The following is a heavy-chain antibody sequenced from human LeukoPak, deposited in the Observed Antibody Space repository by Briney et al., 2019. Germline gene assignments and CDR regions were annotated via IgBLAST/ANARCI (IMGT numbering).Heavy chain of an antibody. V-gene: IGHV1-2*02. Sequence: ATVKVSCKASGYTFTGYYMHWVRQAPGQGLEWMGWINPNSGGTNYAQKFQGRVTMTRDTSISTAYMELSRLRSDDTAVYYCARDLGIVATINHYYYGMDVWGQGTTVTVSS. D-gene: IGHD5-12*01. CDR2: INPNSGGT. CDR3: ARDLGIVATINHYYYGMDV. J-gene: IGHJ6*02. CDR1: GYTFTGYY.